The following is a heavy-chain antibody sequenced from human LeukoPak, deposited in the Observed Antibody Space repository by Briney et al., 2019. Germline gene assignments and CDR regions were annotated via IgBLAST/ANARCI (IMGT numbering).Heavy chain of an antibody. V-gene: IGHV2-5*01. D-gene: IGHD5-24*01. J-gene: IGHJ1*01. CDR3: AHRLCVEMAYMGYFQH. CDR2: IYWNDDK. CDR1: GFSLRTSGEG. Sequence: SALTLVNPTQTLTLSCTFSGFSLRTSGEGLDWIRQPPGKALARLALIYWNDDKRYSPSLKSRLTITKDTSKNQVVLTMTNMEPMDTATYYCAHRLCVEMAYMGYFQHWGQGTLVTVSS.